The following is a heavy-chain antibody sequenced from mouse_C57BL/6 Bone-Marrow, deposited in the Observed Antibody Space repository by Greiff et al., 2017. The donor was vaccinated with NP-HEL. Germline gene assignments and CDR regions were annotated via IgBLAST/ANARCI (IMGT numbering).Heavy chain of an antibody. CDR3: ARHGGNRYAMDY. V-gene: IGHV5-6*01. D-gene: IGHD2-1*01. Sequence: EVKVVESGGDLVKPGGSLKLSCAASGFAFSSYGMSWVRQTPDKRLEWVATISSGGSYTYYPDSVKGRFTISRDNAKNTLYLQMSSLKSEDTAMYYCARHGGNRYAMDYWGQGTSVTVSS. J-gene: IGHJ4*01. CDR1: GFAFSSYG. CDR2: ISSGGSYT.